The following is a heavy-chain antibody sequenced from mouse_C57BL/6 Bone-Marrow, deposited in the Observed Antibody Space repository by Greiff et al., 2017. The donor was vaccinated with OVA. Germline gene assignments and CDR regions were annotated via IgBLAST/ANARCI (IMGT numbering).Heavy chain of an antibody. CDR2: IYPGSGST. J-gene: IGHJ3*01. CDR3: ARGYYYGSSQFAY. V-gene: IGHV1-55*01. Sequence: QVQLQQPGAELVKPGASVKMSCKASGYTFTSYWITWVKQRPGQGLEWIGDIYPGSGSTNYNEKFKSKATLTVDTSSSTAYMQLSSLTSEDSAVYYCARGYYYGSSQFAYWGQGTLVTVSA. CDR1: GYTFTSYW. D-gene: IGHD1-1*01.